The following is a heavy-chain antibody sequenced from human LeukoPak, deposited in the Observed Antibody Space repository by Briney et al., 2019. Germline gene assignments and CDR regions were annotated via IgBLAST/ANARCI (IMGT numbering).Heavy chain of an antibody. CDR3: STGAKGHGMDV. V-gene: IGHV3-15*01. CDR2: IKRKTDGGTI. Sequence: KSGGSLRLSCAASGFTFSNAWMSWVRQAPGKGLEWVGRIKRKTDGGTIDYAAPVKGRVTISRDDSKNTLYLQMNSLKIEDTGVYYCSTGAKGHGMDVWGQGTTFTVSS. CDR1: GFTFSNAW. J-gene: IGHJ6*02.